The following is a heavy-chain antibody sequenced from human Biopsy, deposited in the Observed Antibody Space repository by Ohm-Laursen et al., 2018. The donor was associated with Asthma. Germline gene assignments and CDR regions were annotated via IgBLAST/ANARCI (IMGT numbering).Heavy chain of an antibody. V-gene: IGHV4-59*01. Sequence: SETLSLTCTVSGGSISSYYWSWIRQPPGKGLEWIGYIYYSGSTNYNPSLKSRVTISVDTSKNQFSLKLSSVTAADTAVYYGARGRITMIGGWFDPWGQGTLVTVSS. CDR2: IYYSGST. J-gene: IGHJ5*02. D-gene: IGHD3-22*01. CDR3: ARGRITMIGGWFDP. CDR1: GGSISSYY.